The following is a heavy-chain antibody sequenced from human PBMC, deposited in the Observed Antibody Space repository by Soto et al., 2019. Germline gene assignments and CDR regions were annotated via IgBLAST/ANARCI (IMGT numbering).Heavy chain of an antibody. CDR1: GYTFTEFD. J-gene: IGHJ4*02. CDR2: MNTNTGNT. V-gene: IGHV1-8*01. Sequence: QVLLVQSGADVKKPGASVKVSCKTSGYTFTEFDINWVRQAPGQGLEWMGWMNTNTGNTGYAQKFPGRVTMTRDTSSRTAYMELRRLRSEDTAVYYCARVVRFFGGHAGYWGQGTLVTVS. CDR3: ARVVRFFGGHAGY. D-gene: IGHD3-3*01.